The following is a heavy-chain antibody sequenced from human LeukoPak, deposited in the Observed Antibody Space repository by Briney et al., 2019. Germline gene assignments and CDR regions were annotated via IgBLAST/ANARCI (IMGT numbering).Heavy chain of an antibody. CDR1: GGSISSGGYY. Sequence: SETLSLTCTVSGGSISSGGYYWSWIRQHPGKGLEWIGYIYYSGSTYYNPSLKSRATISVDTSKNQFSLKLSSVTAADTAVYYCARDKVAVRWFDPWGQGTLVTVSS. D-gene: IGHD5-12*01. V-gene: IGHV4-31*03. J-gene: IGHJ5*02. CDR2: IYYSGST. CDR3: ARDKVAVRWFDP.